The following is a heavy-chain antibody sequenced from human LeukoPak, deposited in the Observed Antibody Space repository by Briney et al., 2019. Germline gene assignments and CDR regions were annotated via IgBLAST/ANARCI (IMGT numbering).Heavy chain of an antibody. Sequence: ASVKVSCKASGYTFSSYYMHWVRQAPGQGLEWMGMINPSGGSTNYAQRFQGRVTMTRDTSTSTVYMELSSLRSEDTAVYSCARSKYYDSSGNWDYYYYMDVWGKGTTVTISS. CDR2: INPSGGST. D-gene: IGHD3-22*01. CDR1: GYTFSSYY. CDR3: ARSKYYDSSGNWDYYYYMDV. V-gene: IGHV1-46*01. J-gene: IGHJ6*03.